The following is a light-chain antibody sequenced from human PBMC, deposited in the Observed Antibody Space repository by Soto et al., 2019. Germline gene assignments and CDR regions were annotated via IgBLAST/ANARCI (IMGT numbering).Light chain of an antibody. CDR2: AAS. J-gene: IGKJ5*01. CDR3: QQSYSTPGT. Sequence: DIQMTQSPSSLSASVEDRVIITCRASQSISNHLNWYQQKPGKAPKLLIYAASSLQSGVPSRFSGSGSGTDFTLTISSLQPEDFATYYCQQSYSTPGTFGQRTRLEIK. V-gene: IGKV1-39*01. CDR1: QSISNH.